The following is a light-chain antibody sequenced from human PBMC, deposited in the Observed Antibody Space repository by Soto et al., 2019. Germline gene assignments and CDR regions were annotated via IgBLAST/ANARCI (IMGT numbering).Light chain of an antibody. CDR1: QSISIX. J-gene: IGKJ1*01. CDR2: AAS. Sequence: DIQMTQSPSSLSASVGDRVTITSRARQSISIXLNWYQQKPGKAPKLLIYAASSLQSGVPSRFSGSGSGTEFTLTITSLQPDDFATYYCQQYNSYPWTFGQGTKVDIK. V-gene: IGKV1-39*01. CDR3: QQYNSYPWT.